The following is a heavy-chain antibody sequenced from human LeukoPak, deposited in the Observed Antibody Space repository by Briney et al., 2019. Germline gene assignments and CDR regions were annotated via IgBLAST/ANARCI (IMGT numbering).Heavy chain of an antibody. J-gene: IGHJ1*01. CDR3: VRHYYGSGTAKGYFQH. D-gene: IGHD3-10*01. CDR1: GGSLSSYY. Sequence: SETLSLTCAVSGGSLSSYYWSWIRQPPGAGPEWIGYIYYTGSTNYNPSLKSRVTISLDSSTNQFSLNLNSLTTADTAVYYCVRHYYGSGTAKGYFQHWGQGTLVTVSS. CDR2: IYYTGST. V-gene: IGHV4-59*01.